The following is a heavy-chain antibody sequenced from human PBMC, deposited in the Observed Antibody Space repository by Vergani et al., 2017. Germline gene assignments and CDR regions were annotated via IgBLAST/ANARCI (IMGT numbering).Heavy chain of an antibody. CDR3: ARHRGWGLVVVAATPWYYYYGMDV. J-gene: IGHJ6*02. Sequence: EVQLVQSGAEVKKPGESLKISCKGSGYSFTSYWIGWVRQMPGKGLEWMGIIYPGDSDTRYSPSFQGQVTISADKSISTAYLQWSSQKASDTAMYYCARHRGWGLVVVAATPWYYYYGMDVWGQGTTVTVSS. V-gene: IGHV5-51*01. D-gene: IGHD2-15*01. CDR2: IYPGDSDT. CDR1: GYSFTSYW.